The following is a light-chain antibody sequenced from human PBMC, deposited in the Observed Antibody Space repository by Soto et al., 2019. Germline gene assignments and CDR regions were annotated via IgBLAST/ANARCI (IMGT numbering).Light chain of an antibody. J-gene: IGKJ1*01. CDR2: GAS. Sequence: EIVMTQSPATLSVSPGERATLSCRASQSVSSNLAWYQQKPGQAPRLLIYGASTSATGIPARSSGSGSGTEFNLTISSLQSEDFAVYYCQQYNNWSRWTFGQGTKVEIK. CDR1: QSVSSN. V-gene: IGKV3-15*01. CDR3: QQYNNWSRWT.